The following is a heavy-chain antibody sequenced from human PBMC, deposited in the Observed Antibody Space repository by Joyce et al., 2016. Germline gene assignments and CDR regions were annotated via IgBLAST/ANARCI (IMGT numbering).Heavy chain of an antibody. CDR1: GFTFDDYA. Sequence: EEQLVESGGGLVQPGRSLRLSCAASGFTFDDYAMHWVRQAPGKGLEWVSGISWNSGSIDYGDSVKGRFTISRDNAKNSLYLQMNSLRAEDTALYCCAKGRIIDYWGQGTLVTVSS. V-gene: IGHV3-9*01. D-gene: IGHD2-15*01. CDR3: AKGRIIDY. J-gene: IGHJ4*02. CDR2: ISWNSGSI.